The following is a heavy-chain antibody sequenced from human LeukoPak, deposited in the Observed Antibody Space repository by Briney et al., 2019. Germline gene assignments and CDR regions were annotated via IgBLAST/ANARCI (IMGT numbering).Heavy chain of an antibody. J-gene: IGHJ3*02. CDR3: ARVMDYDSSGQPFDAFDI. D-gene: IGHD3-22*01. CDR1: GFTFSSYA. V-gene: IGHV3-23*01. CDR2: INGSGGRT. Sequence: PGGSLRLSCAASGFTFSSYAMTWVRQAPGKGLEWVSDINGSGGRTYYADSVKGRFTISRDNSKNTLYLQMNSLRAEDTAVYYCARVMDYDSSGQPFDAFDIWGQGTMVTVSS.